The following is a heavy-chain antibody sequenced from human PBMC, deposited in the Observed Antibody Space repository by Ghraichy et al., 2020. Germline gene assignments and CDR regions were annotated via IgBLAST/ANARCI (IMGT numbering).Heavy chain of an antibody. Sequence: GGSLRLSCAASGFTFSNYVMTWVRQAPGKGLAWVSSINNSGNKLYADSVKGRFTISRDNSKNTLHLQMNSLRAEDTAVYYCAKGSGGGYYGSSVDYWGQGPLVTVSS. CDR2: INNSGNK. CDR1: GFTFSNYV. CDR3: AKGSGGGYYGSSVDY. D-gene: IGHD3-10*01. J-gene: IGHJ4*02. V-gene: IGHV3-23*01.